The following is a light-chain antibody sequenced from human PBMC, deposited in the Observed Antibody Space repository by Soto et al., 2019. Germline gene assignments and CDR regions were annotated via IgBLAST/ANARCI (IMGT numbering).Light chain of an antibody. Sequence: DIRLPKSPYTLSASVGDRVTITCRASQTISSWLAWYQQKPGKAPKLLIYRASTLKSGVPSRFSGSGSGTEFTLTINSPQPDDFATYYCQQYSVYWTFCQGTNV. V-gene: IGKV1-5*03. CDR1: QTISSW. CDR2: RAS. J-gene: IGKJ1*01. CDR3: QQYSVYWT.